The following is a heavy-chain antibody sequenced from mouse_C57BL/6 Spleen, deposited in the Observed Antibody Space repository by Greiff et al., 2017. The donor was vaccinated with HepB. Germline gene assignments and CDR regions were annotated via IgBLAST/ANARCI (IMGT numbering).Heavy chain of an antibody. CDR2: ISSGSSTI. J-gene: IGHJ4*01. CDR3: ARGGIYYDYDYAMDY. D-gene: IGHD2-4*01. Sequence: EVNVVESGGGLVKPGGSLKLSCAASGFTFSDYGMHWVRQAPEKGLEWVAYISSGSSTIYYADTVKGRFTISRDNAKNTLFLQMTSLRSEDTAMYYCARGGIYYDYDYAMDYWGQGTSVTVSS. CDR1: GFTFSDYG. V-gene: IGHV5-17*01.